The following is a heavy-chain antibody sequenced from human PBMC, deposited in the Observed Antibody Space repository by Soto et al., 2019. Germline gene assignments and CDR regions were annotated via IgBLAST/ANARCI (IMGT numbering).Heavy chain of an antibody. Sequence: PGGSLRLACAGSGFTFDDSDMTWVRHAPGTGLEWVSSISSRGSRMFYADSFKGRFTISRDNAKNSLYLQMNSLRAEDTAVYYCARVNAHPYYYYGMDVWGQGTTVTVSS. CDR1: GFTFDDSD. V-gene: IGHV3-21*04. J-gene: IGHJ6*02. CDR3: ARVNAHPYYYYGMDV. CDR2: ISSRGSRM. D-gene: IGHD2-2*01.